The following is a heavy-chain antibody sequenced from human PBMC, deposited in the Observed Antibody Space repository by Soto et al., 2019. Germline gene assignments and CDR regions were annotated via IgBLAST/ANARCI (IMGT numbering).Heavy chain of an antibody. V-gene: IGHV4-30-4*01. Sequence: QVQLQESGPGLVKPSQTLSLTCTVSGGSISSGDYYWSWIRQPPGKGLEWIGYISYSGSTYYNPSLKSRVTIAVDTSKSQFSLKLSSVTAADTAVYYWARRCSGGSCYGVYFDYWGQGTLVTVSS. J-gene: IGHJ4*02. D-gene: IGHD2-15*01. CDR3: ARRCSGGSCYGVYFDY. CDR2: ISYSGST. CDR1: GGSISSGDYY.